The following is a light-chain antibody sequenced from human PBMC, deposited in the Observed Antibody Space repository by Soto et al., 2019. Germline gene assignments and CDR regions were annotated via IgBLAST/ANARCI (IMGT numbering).Light chain of an antibody. CDR2: YAS. CDR3: QQYASFSPA. CDR1: QSISKH. J-gene: IGKJ1*01. V-gene: IGKV1-5*01. Sequence: DVQMTQSPSTLSASVGDRVTITCRASQSISKHLAWYQLRPGKAPRLLIYYASTLDRGVPSRFSGSGSGPEFPLTIISLQPDDFATYYCQQYASFSPAFGQGTKVGI.